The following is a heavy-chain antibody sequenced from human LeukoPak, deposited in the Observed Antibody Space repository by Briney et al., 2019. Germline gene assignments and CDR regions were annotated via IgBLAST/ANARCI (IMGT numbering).Heavy chain of an antibody. D-gene: IGHD2-2*01. CDR1: GYTFTGYY. CDR3: AGEEYGFDP. CDR2: INPKSGGT. V-gene: IGHV1-2*02. Sequence: ASVKVSCKASGYTFTGYYMHWVRQAPGQGLEWMGWINPKSGGTNYAQKFQGRVTMTRDTSIHTAYMKLSRLRSDDTAVYYCAGEEYGFDPWGQGTLVTVSS. J-gene: IGHJ5*02.